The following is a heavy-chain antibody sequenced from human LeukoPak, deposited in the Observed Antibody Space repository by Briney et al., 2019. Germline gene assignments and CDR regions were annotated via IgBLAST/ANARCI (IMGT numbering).Heavy chain of an antibody. V-gene: IGHV3-30-3*01. CDR3: AKAKTPSCYAALDY. J-gene: IGHJ4*02. CDR1: GFTFSSYA. CDR2: ISYDGSNK. D-gene: IGHD2-2*01. Sequence: PGGSLRLSCAASGFTFSSYAMHWVRQAPGKGLEWVAVISYDGSNKYYADSVKGRFTISRDNSKNTLDLQMNSLRAEDTAVYYCAKAKTPSCYAALDYWGQGTLVTVSS.